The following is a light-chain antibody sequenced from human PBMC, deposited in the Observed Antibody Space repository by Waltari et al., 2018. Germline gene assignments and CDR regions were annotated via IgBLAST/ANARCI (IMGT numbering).Light chain of an antibody. CDR2: DVS. CDR3: SSYTSNNIWV. J-gene: IGLJ3*02. V-gene: IGLV2-14*01. Sequence: QSALTQPASVSGSPGQSITTSCTGTLRDVGGYNYVSWYQQHPGKAPKFMIYDVSQRPSGVSNRFSGSKSGNTASLTISGLQAEDEADYYCSSYTSNNIWVFGGGTKLTVL. CDR1: LRDVGGYNY.